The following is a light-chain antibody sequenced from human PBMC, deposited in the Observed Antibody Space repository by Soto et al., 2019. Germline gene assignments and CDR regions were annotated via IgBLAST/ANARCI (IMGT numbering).Light chain of an antibody. CDR1: QSVSSY. CDR2: DAS. CDR3: QQRSNWLT. J-gene: IGKJ4*01. V-gene: IGKV3-11*01. Sequence: EIVLTQSPATLSLSPGERATLSCRASQSVSSYLAWYQQKPGQAPRLLIYDASNRATGIPARFSGSGSGTDFTLTISSLEPDDFAVYSGQQRSNWLTFGGGTKVEIK.